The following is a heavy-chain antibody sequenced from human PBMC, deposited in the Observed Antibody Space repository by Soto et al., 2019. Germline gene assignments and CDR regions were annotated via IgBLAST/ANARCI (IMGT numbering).Heavy chain of an antibody. CDR1: GYSISSNNW. CDR3: ARRTTNYYAMDV. V-gene: IGHV4-28*01. D-gene: IGHD1-1*01. Sequence: QVQLQESGPGLVKPSDTLSLTCAVSGYSISSNNWWGWIRQPPGKGLEWIGHIFYDGSTYYNPSPESRVLMSVDTSQNQFSLKLSSVTAVGSAVYYCARRTTNYYAMDVWGQGTTVTVSS. J-gene: IGHJ6*02. CDR2: IFYDGST.